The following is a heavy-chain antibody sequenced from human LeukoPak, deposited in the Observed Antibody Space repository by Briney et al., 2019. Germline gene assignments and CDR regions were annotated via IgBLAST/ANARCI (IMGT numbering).Heavy chain of an antibody. V-gene: IGHV5-51*01. Sequence: GESLKSSCKGSGYSLTSYWIGWVRQMPGKGLEWMGIIYPGDSDTRYSPSFQGQVTISADKSISTAYLQWSSLKASDTAMYYCARHDSGYEWGYWFDPWGQGTLVTVSS. CDR1: GYSLTSYW. CDR3: ARHDSGYEWGYWFDP. J-gene: IGHJ5*02. CDR2: IYPGDSDT. D-gene: IGHD5-12*01.